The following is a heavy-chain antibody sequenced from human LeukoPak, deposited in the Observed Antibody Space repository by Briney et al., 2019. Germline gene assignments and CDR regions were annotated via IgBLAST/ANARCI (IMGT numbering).Heavy chain of an antibody. CDR3: AKDPHRGYCSSTSCYASDY. CDR2: ISGSGGST. Sequence: GGSLRLSCAASGFTFSSYGMSWVRQAPGKGLEWVSGISGSGGSTYYADSVKGRFTISRDNSKNTLYLQMNSLRAEDTAVYYCAKDPHRGYCSSTSCYASDYWGQGTLVTVSS. D-gene: IGHD2-2*01. V-gene: IGHV3-23*01. J-gene: IGHJ4*02. CDR1: GFTFSSYG.